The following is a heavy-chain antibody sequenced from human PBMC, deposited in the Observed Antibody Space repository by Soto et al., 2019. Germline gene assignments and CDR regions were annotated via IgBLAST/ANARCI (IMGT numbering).Heavy chain of an antibody. CDR1: GGSISSSSYY. Sequence: QLQLQESGQGLVKPSETLSLTCAVSGGSISSSSYYWGWIRQPPGKGLEWIGSIYYSGSTYYTPYLQSRIAISVDTSKNQFSLKLNSVTAADTAVYYCARRTVNIRTFYSGLKTHCFDYWGQGTLVTVSS. CDR3: ARRTVNIRTFYSGLKTHCFDY. V-gene: IGHV4-39*01. D-gene: IGHD6-25*01. CDR2: IYYSGST. J-gene: IGHJ4*02.